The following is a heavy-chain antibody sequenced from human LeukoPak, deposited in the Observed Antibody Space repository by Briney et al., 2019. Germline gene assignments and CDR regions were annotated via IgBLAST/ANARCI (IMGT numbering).Heavy chain of an antibody. CDR3: AKAGGSYRFDY. D-gene: IGHD1-26*01. Sequence: PGGSLRLSCAASGFTFSSYNMNWVRQAPGKGLEWVSYISSSSSTIYYADSVKGRFTISRDNAKNSLYLQMNSLRAEDTAVYYCAKAGGSYRFDYWGQGTLVTVSS. V-gene: IGHV3-48*01. CDR2: ISSSSSTI. J-gene: IGHJ4*02. CDR1: GFTFSSYN.